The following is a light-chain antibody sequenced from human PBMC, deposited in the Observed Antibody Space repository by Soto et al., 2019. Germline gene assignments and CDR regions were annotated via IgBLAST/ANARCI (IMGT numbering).Light chain of an antibody. J-gene: IGLJ3*02. CDR2: EVS. V-gene: IGLV2-8*01. Sequence: QSALTQPPSASGSPGQSVTISCTGTSSDVGSYKYVSWYQQHPGKAPKLMIYEVSKRPSGVPDRFSGSKSGNTASLTVSGLQAEDEADYYCSSYAGSNEWVFGGGTKLTVL. CDR1: SSDVGSYKY. CDR3: SSYAGSNEWV.